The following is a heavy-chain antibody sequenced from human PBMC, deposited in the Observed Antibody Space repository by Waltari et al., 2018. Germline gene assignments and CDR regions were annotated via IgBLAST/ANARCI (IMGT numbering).Heavy chain of an antibody. Sequence: LVEAGGGLVQPGGSLRLSCVASGITFNNHGMHWVRQAPGKGLVWVERLNFDGTSTDYADSVRGRFTISRDNTRNMLFLQMTNLRADDTAVYYCAREAASSFDQWGQGTLVTVSS. J-gene: IGHJ4*02. V-gene: IGHV3-74*01. D-gene: IGHD2-2*01. CDR1: GITFNNHG. CDR3: AREAASSFDQ. CDR2: LNFDGTST.